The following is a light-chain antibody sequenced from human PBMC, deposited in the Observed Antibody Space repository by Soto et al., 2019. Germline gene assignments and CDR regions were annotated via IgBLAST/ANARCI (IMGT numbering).Light chain of an antibody. CDR2: DAS. V-gene: IGKV1-5*01. Sequence: DIPLTQSPSTLSAYVGDRVTITCRASQSINIWLAWYQQKPGKAPNLLIYDASRLESGVPLRFSGSGFGTEFTLTINSLQPDDSATYYCQQYNSYRTFGQGTKVDIK. CDR3: QQYNSYRT. J-gene: IGKJ1*01. CDR1: QSINIW.